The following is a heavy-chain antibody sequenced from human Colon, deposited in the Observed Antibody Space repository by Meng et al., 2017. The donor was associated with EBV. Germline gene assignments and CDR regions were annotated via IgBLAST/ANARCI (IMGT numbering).Heavy chain of an antibody. V-gene: IGHV4-30-4*01. D-gene: IGHD2-21*01. Sequence: QVQLKESGQGLVEPSQTLSLTCTVSGGSMSSGNYYWSWIRQPPWKGLEWIGCIHHSGSAYYNPSLKSRVSISVDTSKNQFSLNLNSMTAADTAVYYCASFDHIPRRNYFDYWGQGTLVTVSS. CDR2: IHHSGSA. CDR1: GGSMSSGNYY. CDR3: ASFDHIPRRNYFDY. J-gene: IGHJ4*02.